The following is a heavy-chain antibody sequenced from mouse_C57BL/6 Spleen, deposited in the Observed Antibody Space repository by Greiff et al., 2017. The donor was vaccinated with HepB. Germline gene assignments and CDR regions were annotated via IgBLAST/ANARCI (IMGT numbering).Heavy chain of an antibody. CDR3: ARDYYGSSPHWYFDV. CDR2: IDPANGNT. CDR1: GFNIKNTY. Sequence: VQLQQSVAELVRPGASVKLSCTASGFNIKNTYMHWVKQRPEQGLEWIGRIDPANGNTKYAPKFQGKATITADTSSNTAYLQLSSLTSEDTAIYYCARDYYGSSPHWYFDVWGTGTTVTVSS. J-gene: IGHJ1*03. D-gene: IGHD1-1*01. V-gene: IGHV14-3*01.